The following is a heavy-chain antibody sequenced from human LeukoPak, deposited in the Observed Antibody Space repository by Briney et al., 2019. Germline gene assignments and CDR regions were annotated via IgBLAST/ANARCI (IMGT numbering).Heavy chain of an antibody. CDR3: ARGVGTSWFDP. CDR1: QYTFTDYY. Sequence: ASVKVSCKASQYTFTDYYIHWVRQAPGQGLEWMGWMNSKTGGTNSPQMFQDRVTMTRDTSINTAFMEVKRLTTDDTAVYYCARGVGTSWFDPWGQGTPVTVSS. CDR2: MNSKTGGT. J-gene: IGHJ5*02. V-gene: IGHV1-2*02. D-gene: IGHD2-15*01.